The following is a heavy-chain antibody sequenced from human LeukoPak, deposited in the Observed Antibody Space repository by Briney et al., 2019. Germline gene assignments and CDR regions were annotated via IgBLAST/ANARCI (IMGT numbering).Heavy chain of an antibody. V-gene: IGHV3-7*01. J-gene: IGHJ6*02. CDR2: IKQDGSEK. CDR1: GFTFSSYW. D-gene: IGHD4-11*01. CDR3: ARDGYSNPSYYGMDV. Sequence: GGSLRLSCAASGFTFSSYWMSWVRQAPGKGLEWVANIKQDGSEKYYVDSVKGRFTIPRDNAKNSLYLQMNSLRAEDTAVYYYARDGYSNPSYYGMDVWGQGTTVTVSS.